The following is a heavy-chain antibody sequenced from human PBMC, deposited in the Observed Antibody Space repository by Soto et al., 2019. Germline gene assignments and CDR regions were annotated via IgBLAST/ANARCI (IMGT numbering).Heavy chain of an antibody. CDR2: ISSSSSYI. CDR1: GFTFSSYS. J-gene: IGHJ3*02. Sequence: GGSLRLSCAASGFTFSSYSMNWVRQAPGKGLEWVSSISSSSSYIYYADSVKGRFTISRENAKNSLYLQMNSLRAGDTAVYYCARGSVTTKNAFDIWGQGTRVTVSS. CDR3: ARGSVTTKNAFDI. D-gene: IGHD4-17*01. V-gene: IGHV3-21*01.